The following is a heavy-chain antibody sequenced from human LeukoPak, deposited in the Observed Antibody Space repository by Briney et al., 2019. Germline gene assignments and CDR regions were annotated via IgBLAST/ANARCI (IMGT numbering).Heavy chain of an antibody. V-gene: IGHV3-21*01. CDR3: ASFASNLIGLDY. D-gene: IGHD3-16*02. J-gene: IGHJ4*02. CDR2: ISSSSSYI. CDR1: GFTFSNYA. Sequence: GGSLRLSCAASGFTFSNYAMTWVRQAPGKGLEWVSSISSSSSYIYYADSVKGRFTISRDNAKNSLYLQMNSLRAEDTAVYYCASFASNLIGLDYWGQGTLVTVSS.